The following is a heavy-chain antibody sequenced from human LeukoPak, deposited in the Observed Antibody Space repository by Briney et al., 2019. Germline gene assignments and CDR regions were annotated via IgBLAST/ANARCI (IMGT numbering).Heavy chain of an antibody. CDR3: ASLPYYDFGAFDI. J-gene: IGHJ3*02. CDR2: IHYSGST. D-gene: IGHD3-3*01. Sequence: SETLPLTCTVSGGSISSSGYYWGWIRQPPGKGLEWIATIHYSGSTSYNPSLKSRVTISVDTSKNQFSLKLSSVTAADTAVYYCASLPYYDFGAFDIWGQGTMVTVSS. V-gene: IGHV4-39*01. CDR1: GGSISSSGYY.